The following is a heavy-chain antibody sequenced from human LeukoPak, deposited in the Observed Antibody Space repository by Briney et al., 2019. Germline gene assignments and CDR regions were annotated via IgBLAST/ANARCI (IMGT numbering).Heavy chain of an antibody. V-gene: IGHV1-2*02. J-gene: IGHJ5*02. CDR2: INPDSGGT. CDR3: ARVRDSNL. Sequence: ASVTVSFKASGHTFTGYHIHWVRQAPGQGLEWMGGINPDSGGTYYATKFQGRVTMTRDTHTNTGYVELSSLRADDTAVYYCARVRDSNLWGQGTLVIVSS. CDR1: GHTFTGYH. D-gene: IGHD5-24*01.